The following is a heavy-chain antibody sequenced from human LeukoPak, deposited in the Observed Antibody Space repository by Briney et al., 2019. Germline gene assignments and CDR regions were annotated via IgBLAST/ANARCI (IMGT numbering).Heavy chain of an antibody. CDR1: WFSLNTRGVG. CDR3: AHRKNYYDSSVFDN. Sequence: NVSGPTLVNPTQTLTLTCTFSWFSLNTRGVGVGWIRQPPGRALEWLALIYWDDDRRYSPSLKSRLTITKDTSKNQVVLTMTNMDPVDTATYFCAHRKNYYDSSVFDNWGQGTLVTVSS. D-gene: IGHD3-22*01. CDR2: IYWDDDR. J-gene: IGHJ4*02. V-gene: IGHV2-5*02.